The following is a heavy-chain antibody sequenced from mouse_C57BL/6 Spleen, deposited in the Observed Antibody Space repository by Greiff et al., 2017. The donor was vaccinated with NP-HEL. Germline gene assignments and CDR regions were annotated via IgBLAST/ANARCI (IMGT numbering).Heavy chain of an antibody. CDR1: GFTFSSYT. V-gene: IGHV5-9*01. CDR2: ISGGGGNT. J-gene: IGHJ4*01. CDR3: ARYDYDEGVYAMDY. D-gene: IGHD2-4*01. Sequence: EVKLVESGGGLVKPGGSLKLSCAASGFTFSSYTMSWVRQTPEKRLEWVATISGGGGNTYYPDSVKGRFTIFRDNAKNTLYLQMSSLRSEDTALYYCARYDYDEGVYAMDYWGQGTSVTVSS.